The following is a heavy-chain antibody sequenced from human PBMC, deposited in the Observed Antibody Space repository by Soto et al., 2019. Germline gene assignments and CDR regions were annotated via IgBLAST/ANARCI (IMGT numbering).Heavy chain of an antibody. CDR3: ARRPPRCRSWYIDYYDYGMDV. Sequence: QVQLVQSGAEVKKPGASVKVSCKASGYTFTSYGISWVRQAPGQGLEWMGWISAYNGNTNYAQKLQGRVTMTTDSGTRPAYMEPGSLRSGDTAVYYCARRPPRCRSWYIDYYDYGMDVWGQGTTVPVSS. CDR2: ISAYNGNT. D-gene: IGHD6-13*01. CDR1: GYTFTSYG. J-gene: IGHJ6*02. V-gene: IGHV1-18*04.